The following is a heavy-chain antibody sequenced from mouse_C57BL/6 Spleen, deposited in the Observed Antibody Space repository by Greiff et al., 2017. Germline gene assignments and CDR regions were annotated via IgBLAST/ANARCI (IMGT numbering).Heavy chain of an antibody. CDR1: GFTFSDYY. CDR2: INYDGSST. J-gene: IGHJ2*01. CDR3: AREGGDGPYYFDY. Sequence: EVKLMESEGGLVQPGSSMKLSCTASGFTFSDYYMAWVRQVPEKGLEWVANINYDGSSTYYLDSLKSRFIISRDNAKNILYLQMSSLKSEDTATYYCAREGGDGPYYFDYWGQGTTLTVSS. V-gene: IGHV5-16*01. D-gene: IGHD2-3*01.